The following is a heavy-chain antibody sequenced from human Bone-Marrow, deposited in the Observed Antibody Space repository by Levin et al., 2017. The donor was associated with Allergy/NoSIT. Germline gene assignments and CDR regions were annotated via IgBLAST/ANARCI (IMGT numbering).Heavy chain of an antibody. Sequence: GGSLRLSCAASGFTFSNYWMHWVRQAPGKGLVWVSRINGDGGSTFYADSVKGRFTISRDNAKNTLYLQMNSLSAEDTALYFCASEDVAAAGYFDNWGRGTRVTVSS. V-gene: IGHV3-74*01. D-gene: IGHD6-13*01. CDR1: GFTFSNYW. J-gene: IGHJ4*02. CDR3: ASEDVAAAGYFDN. CDR2: INGDGGST.